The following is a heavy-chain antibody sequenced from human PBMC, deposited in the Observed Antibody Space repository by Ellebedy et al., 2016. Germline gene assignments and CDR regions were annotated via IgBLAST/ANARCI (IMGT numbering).Heavy chain of an antibody. D-gene: IGHD5-18*01. CDR2: ISGSGGST. V-gene: IGHV3-23*01. CDR1: GFTFSNYV. CDR3: ARGYDTTMGMYFDY. Sequence: GESLKISXTASGFTFSNYVMNWVRQAPGKGLEWVSLISGSGGSTYYADSVKGRFTISRDNSKNTLFLQMNSLRAEDTAVYYCARGYDTTMGMYFDYWGQGTLVTVSS. J-gene: IGHJ4*02.